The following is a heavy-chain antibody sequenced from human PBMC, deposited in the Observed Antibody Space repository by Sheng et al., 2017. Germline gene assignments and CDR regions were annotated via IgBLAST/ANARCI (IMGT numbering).Heavy chain of an antibody. CDR1: GYSISSGYY. Sequence: QVQLQESGPGLVKPSETLSLTCAVSGYSISSGYYWGWIRQPPGKGLEWIGSIYHSGSTYYNPSLKSRVTISVDTSKNQFSLKLSSVTAADTAVYYCARVSHYYDSPPQYYFDYWGQGTLVTVSS. D-gene: IGHD3-22*01. CDR3: ARVSHYYDSPPQYYFDY. CDR2: IYHSGST. V-gene: IGHV4-38-2*01. J-gene: IGHJ4*02.